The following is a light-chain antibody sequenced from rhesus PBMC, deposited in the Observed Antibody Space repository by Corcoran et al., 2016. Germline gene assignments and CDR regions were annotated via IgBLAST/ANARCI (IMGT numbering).Light chain of an antibody. Sequence: EIVMTQSPATLSLSPGERATLPCRASQSVSSRLAWYQQKPGPAPRLLLYDASRRATGIPDRVSGSGSGTEVTLTISSLEPEDFGVYYCHQDYSWPLTFGPGTKLDIE. CDR3: HQDYSWPLT. CDR2: DAS. V-gene: IGKV3-42*02. J-gene: IGKJ3*01. CDR1: QSVSSR.